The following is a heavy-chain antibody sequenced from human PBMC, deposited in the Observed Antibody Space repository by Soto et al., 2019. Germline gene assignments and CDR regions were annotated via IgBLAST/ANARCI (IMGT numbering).Heavy chain of an antibody. CDR2: FDPEDGET. J-gene: IGHJ1*01. D-gene: IGHD2-15*01. Sequence: ASVKVSCKVSGYTLTELSMHWVRQAPGKGLEWMGGFDPEDGETIYAQKFQGRVTMTEDTSTDTAYMELSSLRSEDTAVYYCATLGTSYRDCSGGSCYSYPSAEYFQHWGQGTLVTVSS. CDR1: GYTLTELS. CDR3: ATLGTSYRDCSGGSCYSYPSAEYFQH. V-gene: IGHV1-24*01.